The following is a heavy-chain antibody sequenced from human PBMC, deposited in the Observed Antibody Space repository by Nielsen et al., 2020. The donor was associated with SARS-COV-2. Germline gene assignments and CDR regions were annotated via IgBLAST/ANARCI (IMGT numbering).Heavy chain of an antibody. Sequence: ASVKVSCKASGYTFTGYYMHWVRQAPGQGLEWMGWISAYNGNTNYAQKLQGRVTMTTDTSTSTAYMELRSLRSDDTAVYYCARDLGIAVAGTGDYWGQGTLVTVSS. CDR1: GYTFTGYY. J-gene: IGHJ4*02. D-gene: IGHD6-19*01. CDR2: ISAYNGNT. CDR3: ARDLGIAVAGTGDY. V-gene: IGHV1-18*04.